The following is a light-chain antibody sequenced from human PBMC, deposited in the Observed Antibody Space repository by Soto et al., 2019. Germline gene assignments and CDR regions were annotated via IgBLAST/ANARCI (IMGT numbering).Light chain of an antibody. CDR1: QSVSRY. Sequence: EIVLTQSPATLSLSPGERATLSCRASQSVSRYLAWYQQKPGQSPRLLIYDATNRATGVPARFSGSGSGTDFTLTISNLEPEDFVVYYCQQRSSWPLTFGGGTKVEIK. J-gene: IGKJ4*01. CDR2: DAT. CDR3: QQRSSWPLT. V-gene: IGKV3-11*01.